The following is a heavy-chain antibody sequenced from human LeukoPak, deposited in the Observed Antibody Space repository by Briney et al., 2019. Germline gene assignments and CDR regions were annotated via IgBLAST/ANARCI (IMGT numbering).Heavy chain of an antibody. CDR2: IYPGDSDT. V-gene: IGHV5-51*01. J-gene: IGHJ3*02. CDR3: ASGGYCSGASCSDAFDI. D-gene: IGHD2-15*01. CDR1: GYSFTSYW. Sequence: GESLKISCKGSGYSFTSYWIGWVRQRPGKGLEWMGIIYPGDSDTRYSPSFQGQVTISADKSISTAYLQWSSLKASDTAMYYCASGGYCSGASCSDAFDIWGQGTMVTVSS.